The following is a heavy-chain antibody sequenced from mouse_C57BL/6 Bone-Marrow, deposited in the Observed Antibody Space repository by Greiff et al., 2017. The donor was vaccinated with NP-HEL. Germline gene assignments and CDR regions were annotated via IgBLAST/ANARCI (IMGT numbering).Heavy chain of an antibody. J-gene: IGHJ2*01. Sequence: QVQLQQPGAELVRPGSSVKLSCKASGYTFTSYWMHWVKQRPIQGLEWIGNIDPSDSETHYNQKFKDKATLTVDKSSSTAYMQLSSLTSEDSAVYYSAKDDGYDVLCDYGGQGTTLTVSS. D-gene: IGHD2-2*01. CDR2: IDPSDSET. CDR1: GYTFTSYW. V-gene: IGHV1-52*01. CDR3: AKDDGYDVLCDY.